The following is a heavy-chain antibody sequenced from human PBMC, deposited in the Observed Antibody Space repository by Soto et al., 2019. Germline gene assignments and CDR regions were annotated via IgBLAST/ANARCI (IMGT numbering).Heavy chain of an antibody. CDR3: VRDRGYPDSFDV. D-gene: IGHD1-1*01. V-gene: IGHV3-21*01. Sequence: GGSLRLSCAASGFTFSSYSMNLVRQAPGKGLEWVSSISSSSSYIYYADSVKGRFTISRDNAKNTLYLQMHSLRAEDTALYFCVRDRGYPDSFDVWGRGTMVTVSS. CDR1: GFTFSSYS. CDR2: ISSSSSYI. J-gene: IGHJ3*01.